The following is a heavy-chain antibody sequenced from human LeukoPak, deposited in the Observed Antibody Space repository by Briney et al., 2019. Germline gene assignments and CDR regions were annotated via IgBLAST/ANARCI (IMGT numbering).Heavy chain of an antibody. CDR3: ARGAEDIVVVPAAIPPAD. J-gene: IGHJ4*02. CDR2: ISSSTSYI. Sequence: GGSLRLSCAASGFTFSSYSMNWVRQAPGKGLEGGSSISSSTSYIYYPSSVTGRFTISRDNAKNSLYLQMNSLRAEDTAVYYCARGAEDIVVVPAAIPPADWGQGPLVTVSS. CDR1: GFTFSSYS. V-gene: IGHV3-21*01. D-gene: IGHD2-2*01.